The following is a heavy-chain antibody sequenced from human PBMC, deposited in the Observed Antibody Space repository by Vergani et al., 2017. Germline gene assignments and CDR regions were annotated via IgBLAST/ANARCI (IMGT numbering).Heavy chain of an antibody. J-gene: IGHJ4*02. CDR2: IYYSGST. V-gene: IGHV4-39*07. CDR1: GGSISSSSYY. Sequence: QLQLQESGPGLVKPSETLSLTCTVSGGSISSSSYYWGWIRQPPGKGLEWIGSIYYSGSTYYNPSLKSRVTISVDPSKNQFSLKLSSVTAADTAVYYCARDSVAAAGTPLFDYWGQGTLVTVSS. CDR3: ARDSVAAAGTPLFDY. D-gene: IGHD6-13*01.